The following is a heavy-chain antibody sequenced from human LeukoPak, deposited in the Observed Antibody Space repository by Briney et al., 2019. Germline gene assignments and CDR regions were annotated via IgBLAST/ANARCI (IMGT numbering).Heavy chain of an antibody. CDR2: IYYSGST. Sequence: SETLSLTCTVSGGSISSSSYYWSWIRQPPGKGLEWIGYIYYSGSTNYNPSLKSRVTISVDTSKNQFSLKLSSVTAADTAVYYCARVGAYDAFDIWGQGTMVTVSS. D-gene: IGHD2-21*01. V-gene: IGHV4-61*01. CDR3: ARVGAYDAFDI. CDR1: GGSISSSSYY. J-gene: IGHJ3*02.